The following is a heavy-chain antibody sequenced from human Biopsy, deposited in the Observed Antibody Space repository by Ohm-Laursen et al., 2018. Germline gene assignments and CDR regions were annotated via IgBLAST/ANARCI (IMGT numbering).Heavy chain of an antibody. CDR3: ARLTGDPSY. CDR1: GDSISSYY. CDR2: IYYTGHT. J-gene: IGHJ4*02. V-gene: IGHV4-59*07. Sequence: PSDTLSLTCTVSGDSISSYYWNWIRQSPGKGLGWIGFIYYTGHTNYNPSLKSRATISVDTSKNQFSLKVISVTAADTAVYYCARLTGDPSYWGQGILVTVSS. D-gene: IGHD7-27*01.